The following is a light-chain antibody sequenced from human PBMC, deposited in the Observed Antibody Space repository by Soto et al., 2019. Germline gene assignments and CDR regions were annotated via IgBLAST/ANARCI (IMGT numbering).Light chain of an antibody. CDR3: SSFTSSSTQV. CDR2: EVN. CDR1: SSDVGGYNY. Sequence: QSALTQPASVSGSPGQSIPISCTGTSSDVGGYNYVSWYQQYPGKVPKLMIYEVNHRPSGVSNRCSGSKSGNTASLTISGLQAEDEADYYCSSFTSSSTQVLGGGTKLTVL. J-gene: IGLJ3*02. V-gene: IGLV2-14*01.